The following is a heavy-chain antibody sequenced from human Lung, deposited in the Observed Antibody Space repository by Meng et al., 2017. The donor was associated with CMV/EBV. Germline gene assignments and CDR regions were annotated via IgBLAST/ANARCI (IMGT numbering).Heavy chain of an antibody. V-gene: IGHV4-61*01. CDR2: IYNTGRT. CDR3: ARVSGTSAYPYYYYGMDV. J-gene: IGHJ6*02. D-gene: IGHD1-14*01. CDR1: GGSVSSGSHY. Sequence: GSLRLXCTVSGGSVSSGSHYCSWIRQPPGKGLEWIGHIYNTGRTNYNPSLKSRVTIAVDTSKNQVSLKVSSVIAADSAVYYCARVSGTSAYPYYYYGMDVWGQGXTVTVSS.